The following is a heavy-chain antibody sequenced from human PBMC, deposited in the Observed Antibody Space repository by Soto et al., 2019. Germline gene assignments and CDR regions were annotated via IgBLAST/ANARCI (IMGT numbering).Heavy chain of an antibody. Sequence: PGESLKISCKGSGYSFTSYRIGWVRQMPGKGLEWMGIIYPGDSDTRYSPSFQGQVTISADKSISTAYLQWSSLKASDTAIYYCARHGYYYDSSGYYFDYWGQGTLVTVSS. CDR1: GYSFTSYR. V-gene: IGHV5-51*01. CDR2: IYPGDSDT. D-gene: IGHD3-22*01. CDR3: ARHGYYYDSSGYYFDY. J-gene: IGHJ4*02.